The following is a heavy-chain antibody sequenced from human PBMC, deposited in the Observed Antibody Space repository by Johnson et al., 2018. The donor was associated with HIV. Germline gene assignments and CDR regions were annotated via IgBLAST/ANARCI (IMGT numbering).Heavy chain of an antibody. CDR1: GFTFDDYA. V-gene: IGHV3-9*01. J-gene: IGHJ3*02. CDR3: AKPPFYAFDI. Sequence: VQLVESGGGLVQPGRSLRLSCAASGFTFDDYAMHWVRQAPGKGLAWVSGISWNSGSIGYADPVKGRFTISRDNSKNTLYLQMNSLRAEDTAVYYCAKPPFYAFDIWGQGTMVTVSS. CDR2: ISWNSGSI.